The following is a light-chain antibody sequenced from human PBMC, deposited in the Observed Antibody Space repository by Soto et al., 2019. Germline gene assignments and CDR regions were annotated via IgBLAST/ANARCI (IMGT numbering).Light chain of an antibody. J-gene: IGKJ3*01. Sequence: VVLTQSPATLSLSPGERATLSCRANQPVSANYLAWYQQKPGQAPRLLIYGASSRATGIPDRFSGSGSGTAFTLTISRLEPEEFAVFYCHQYGSSPFTFGPGTKVDIK. CDR1: QPVSANY. CDR2: GAS. V-gene: IGKV3-20*01. CDR3: HQYGSSPFT.